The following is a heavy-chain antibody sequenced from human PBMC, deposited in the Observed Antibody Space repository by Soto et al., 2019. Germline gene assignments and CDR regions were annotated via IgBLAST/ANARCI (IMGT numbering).Heavy chain of an antibody. CDR3: ARGPSGDKVDY. CDR1: GGSISNVNDC. CDR2: IYSGGSI. D-gene: IGHD7-27*01. V-gene: IGHV4-30-4*01. Sequence: QVQLQESGPGLVKPSQTLSLTCIVSGGSISNVNDCWSWIRQRPDKGPERIGHIYSGGSIYNNPPLTSQVTIPADTSKNQFSLQLSSVSAADTAVYYCARGPSGDKVDYWGQGTLVTVSS. J-gene: IGHJ4*02.